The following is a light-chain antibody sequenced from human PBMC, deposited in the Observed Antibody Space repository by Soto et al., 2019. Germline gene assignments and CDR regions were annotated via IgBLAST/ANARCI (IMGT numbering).Light chain of an antibody. J-gene: IGKJ4*01. Sequence: DIQMTQSPSALSASVGDRVPIPCRASQSISGYLTWFQQKPGKAPKLLIHGAFRLRSGVPSRFSGSGSGTDFTLTISSLQPEDFATYYCQQTFKTPLTFGGGTKVDIK. V-gene: IGKV1-39*01. CDR2: GAF. CDR3: QQTFKTPLT. CDR1: QSISGY.